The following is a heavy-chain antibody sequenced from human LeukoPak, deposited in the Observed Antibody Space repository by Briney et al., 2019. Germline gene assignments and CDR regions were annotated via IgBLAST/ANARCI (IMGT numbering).Heavy chain of an antibody. J-gene: IGHJ4*02. Sequence: SETLSLTCAVYGGSFSGYYRSWIRQPPGKGLEWIGEINHSGSTNYNPSLKSRVTISVDTSKNQFSLKLSSVTAADTAVYYCARRSRHYDILTGYFRNWGQGTLVTVSS. V-gene: IGHV4-34*01. CDR3: ARRSRHYDILTGYFRN. CDR2: INHSGST. D-gene: IGHD3-9*01. CDR1: GGSFSGYY.